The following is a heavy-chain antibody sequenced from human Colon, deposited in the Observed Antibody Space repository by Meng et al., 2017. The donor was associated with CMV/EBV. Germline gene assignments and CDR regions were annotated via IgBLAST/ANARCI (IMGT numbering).Heavy chain of an antibody. CDR1: GFTFSSYG. J-gene: IGHJ4*02. V-gene: IGHV3-30*02. D-gene: IGHD6-13*01. Sequence: SCAASGFTFSSYGMHWVRQAPDKGLEWVAFIGHDGTNKYYGDSVKGRFTISRDNSKYTLYLQMNSLRAEDTAVYYCAKDGGSSWYGANDYWGQGTLVTVSS. CDR2: IGHDGTNK. CDR3: AKDGGSSWYGANDY.